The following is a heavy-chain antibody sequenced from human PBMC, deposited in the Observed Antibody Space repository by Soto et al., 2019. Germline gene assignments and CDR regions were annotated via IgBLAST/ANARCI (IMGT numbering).Heavy chain of an antibody. V-gene: IGHV1-46*01. CDR3: AREEDAGYFATSSNPLDI. D-gene: IGHD3-9*01. CDR1: GYIFTSYY. CDR2: INPSGGST. J-gene: IGHJ3*02. Sequence: QVHLVQSGAEVKKPGASVKVSCKASGYIFTSYYMNWVRQAPGQGLEWMGMINPSGGSTHYAQKFQGRVTMTRDTSTSTVYMEVSSLRSEDTAVYYCAREEDAGYFATSSNPLDIWGQGTMVTVSS.